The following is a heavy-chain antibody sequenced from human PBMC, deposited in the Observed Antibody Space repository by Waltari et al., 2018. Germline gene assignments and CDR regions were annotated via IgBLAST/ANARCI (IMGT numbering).Heavy chain of an antibody. D-gene: IGHD6-13*01. CDR1: GGSISSYY. V-gene: IGHV4-59*01. CDR3: ARGGGDSSSWYYYYYGMDV. J-gene: IGHJ6*02. CDR2: IYYSGST. Sequence: QVQLQESGPGLVKPSETLSLTCTVSGGSISSYYWSWIRQPPGKGLEWIGYIYYSGSTNYNPPLKSRVTISVDTSKNQFSLKLSSVTAADTAVYYCARGGGDSSSWYYYYYGMDVWGQGTTVTVSS.